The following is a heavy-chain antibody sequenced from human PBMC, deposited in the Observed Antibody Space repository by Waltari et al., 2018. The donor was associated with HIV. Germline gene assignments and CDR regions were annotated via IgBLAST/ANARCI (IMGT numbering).Heavy chain of an antibody. CDR3: TTDYYDSSGYYVFDY. CDR2: IKSKTDGGTT. V-gene: IGHV3-15*01. D-gene: IGHD3-22*01. J-gene: IGHJ4*02. CDR1: GFTFSNAW. Sequence: EVQLVESGGGLVKPGGSLRLSCAASGFTFSNAWMSWVRQAPGKGLEWVGRIKSKTDGGTTEYAAPVKGRFTISRDDSKNTLYLQMNSLKTEDTAVYYCTTDYYDSSGYYVFDYWGQGTLVTVSS.